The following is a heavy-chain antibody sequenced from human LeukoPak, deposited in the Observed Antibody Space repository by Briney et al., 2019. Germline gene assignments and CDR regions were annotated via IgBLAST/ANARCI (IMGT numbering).Heavy chain of an antibody. CDR2: ISGSGGST. J-gene: IGHJ6*02. CDR1: GFTFSSYA. D-gene: IGHD6-19*01. Sequence: PSGGSLRLSCAASGFTFSSYAMSWVRQAPGKGLEWVSAISGSGGSTYYADSVKGRFTISRDNSKNTLYLQMNSLRAEDTAVYYCAKGRAGIAVAGRAYYYYGMDVWGQGTTVTVSS. V-gene: IGHV3-23*01. CDR3: AKGRAGIAVAGRAYYYYGMDV.